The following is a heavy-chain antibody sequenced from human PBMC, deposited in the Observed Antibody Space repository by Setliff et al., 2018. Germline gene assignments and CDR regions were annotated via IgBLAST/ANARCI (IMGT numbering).Heavy chain of an antibody. CDR3: ARDMGYRDH. V-gene: IGHV4-61*02. CDR1: GGSMSSGPNY. Sequence: SETLSLTCTVSGGSMSSGPNYWSWIRQPAGRGLEWVGRIHFSGTTNYKPSLRSRATISLDMSKNQLSLRLTSVTAADTAIYYCARDMGYRDHWGQGALVTVSS. CDR2: IHFSGTT. D-gene: IGHD5-18*01. J-gene: IGHJ4*02.